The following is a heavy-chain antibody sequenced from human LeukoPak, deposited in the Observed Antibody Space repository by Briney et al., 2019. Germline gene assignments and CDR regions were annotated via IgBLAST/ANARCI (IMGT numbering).Heavy chain of an antibody. CDR3: AKVHGSVWYGGVRAFDL. D-gene: IGHD6-19*01. CDR2: ISGDGGST. Sequence: GGSLRLSCAASGFTFRTYAMSWVRQAPGKGLEWVSSISGDGGSTYYADSVKGRFTISRDNSKNTLYLQMNSLRAEDTAVYYCAKVHGSVWYGGVRAFDLWGQGTMVTVSS. J-gene: IGHJ3*01. CDR1: GFTFRTYA. V-gene: IGHV3-23*01.